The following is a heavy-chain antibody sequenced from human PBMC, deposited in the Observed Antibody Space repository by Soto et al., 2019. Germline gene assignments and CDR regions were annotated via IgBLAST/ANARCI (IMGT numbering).Heavy chain of an antibody. Sequence: SETLSLTCTVSGGSISSYYWSWIRQPPGKGLEWIGYIYYSGSTNYNPSLKSRVTISVDTSKNQFSLKLSSVTAADTAVYYCARGYCSSTSCYFGRFDPWGQGTLVTV. J-gene: IGHJ5*02. CDR3: ARGYCSSTSCYFGRFDP. V-gene: IGHV4-59*01. D-gene: IGHD2-2*01. CDR1: GGSISSYY. CDR2: IYYSGST.